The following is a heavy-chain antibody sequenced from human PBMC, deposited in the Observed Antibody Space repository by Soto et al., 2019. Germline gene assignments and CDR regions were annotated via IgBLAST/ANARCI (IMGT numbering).Heavy chain of an antibody. CDR2: FDPEDGET. D-gene: IGHD3-3*01. J-gene: IGHJ4*02. CDR1: GYTLTELS. CDR3: ARVSYDFWSGYYSAHGEFDY. Sequence: ASVKVSCKVSGYTLTELSMHWVRQAPGKGLEWMGGFDPEDGETIYADSVKGRFTISRDNSKNTLYLQMNSLRAEDTAVYYCARVSYDFWSGYYSAHGEFDYWGQGTLVTVSS. V-gene: IGHV1-24*01.